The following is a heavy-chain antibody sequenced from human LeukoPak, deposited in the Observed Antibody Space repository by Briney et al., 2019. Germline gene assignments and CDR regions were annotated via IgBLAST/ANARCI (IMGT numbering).Heavy chain of an antibody. Sequence: SETLSLTCTVSGGSISSSSYYWGWIRQPPGKGLEWIGSIYYSGSTYYNPSLKSRVTISVDTSKNQFSLKLSSVTAADTAVYYCATRSGWYLRSFDYWGQGTLVTVSS. J-gene: IGHJ4*02. D-gene: IGHD6-19*01. CDR3: ATRSGWYLRSFDY. V-gene: IGHV4-39*01. CDR1: GGSISSSSYY. CDR2: IYYSGST.